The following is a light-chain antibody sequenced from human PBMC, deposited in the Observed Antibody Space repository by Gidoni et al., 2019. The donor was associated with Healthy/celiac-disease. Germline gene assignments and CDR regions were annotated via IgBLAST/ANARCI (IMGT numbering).Light chain of an antibody. CDR3: QQRSNWPPST. CDR2: DAS. CDR1: RSVSSY. J-gene: IGKJ2*01. Sequence: EIVLTKSPATLSLSPGESATLSCRASRSVSSYLAWYQQKHGQAPRLLIYDASTRAPGIPARFSGSGSGTDFTLTISSLEPEDFAVYYCQQRSNWPPSTFGQGTKLEIK. V-gene: IGKV3-11*01.